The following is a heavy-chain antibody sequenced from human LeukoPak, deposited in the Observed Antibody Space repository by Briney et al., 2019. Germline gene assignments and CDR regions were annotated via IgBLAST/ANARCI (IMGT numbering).Heavy chain of an antibody. V-gene: IGHV3-23*01. D-gene: IGHD3-22*01. CDR1: GFTFGIYW. J-gene: IGHJ6*02. Sequence: GESLRLSCAASGFTFGIYWMSWVRQAPGKGLEWVSAISGSGGSTYYADSVKGRFAISRDNSKNTLYLQMNSLRAEDTAVYYCAKHSSGYSYYYYYGMDVWGQGTTVTVSS. CDR3: AKHSSGYSYYYYYGMDV. CDR2: ISGSGGST.